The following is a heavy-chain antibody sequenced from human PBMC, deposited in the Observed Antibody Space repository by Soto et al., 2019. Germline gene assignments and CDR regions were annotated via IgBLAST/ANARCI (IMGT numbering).Heavy chain of an antibody. CDR3: AGSSSWTEQHNFDY. V-gene: IGHV4-59*08. J-gene: IGHJ4*02. CDR2: IYYSGST. Sequence: SETLSLTCTVSGGSISSYYWSWIRQPPGKGLEWIGYIYYSGSTNYNPSLKSRVTISVDTSKNQFSLKLSSVTAADTAVYYCAGSSSWTEQHNFDYWGQGTLVTVSS. D-gene: IGHD6-13*01. CDR1: GGSISSYY.